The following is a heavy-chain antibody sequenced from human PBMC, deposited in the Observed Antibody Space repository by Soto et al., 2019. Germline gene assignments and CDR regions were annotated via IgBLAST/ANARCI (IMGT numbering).Heavy chain of an antibody. CDR2: IYHSGST. CDR3: AREVTYYDFWSGYIYCYYYGMDV. V-gene: IGHV4-4*02. Sequence: SETLSLTCAVSGGSISSSNWWSWVRQPPGKGLEWIGEIYHSGSTNYNPSLKSRVTISVDKSKNQFSLKLSSVTAADTAVYYCAREVTYYDFWSGYIYCYYYGMDVWGQGTTVTVSS. CDR1: GGSISSSNW. D-gene: IGHD3-3*01. J-gene: IGHJ6*02.